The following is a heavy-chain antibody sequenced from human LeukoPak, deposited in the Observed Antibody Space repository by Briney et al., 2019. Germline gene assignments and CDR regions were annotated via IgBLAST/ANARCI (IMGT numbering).Heavy chain of an antibody. D-gene: IGHD4-11*01. CDR3: AKNRGNYYYFDY. V-gene: IGHV3-23*01. CDR2: ISGSGGST. J-gene: IGHJ4*02. Sequence: PGGSLRLSCAASGFTFSSFAMSWVGQAPGKALEWVSAISGSGGSTYYADSVKGRFTISRDNSKNTLYLQMNSLRAEDTAVYYCAKNRGNYYYFDYWGQGTLVTVSS. CDR1: GFTFSSFA.